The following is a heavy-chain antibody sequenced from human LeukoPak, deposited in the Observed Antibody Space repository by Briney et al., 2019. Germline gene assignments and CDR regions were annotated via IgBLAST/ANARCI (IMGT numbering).Heavy chain of an antibody. D-gene: IGHD6-19*01. Sequence: GGSLRLSCAASGFTFSSYWMSWVRQAPGKGLEWVANIKQDGSEKYYVDSVKGRFTISRDNAKNSLYLQMNSLRAEDTAVYYCARQKQWLAVYYFDYWGQGTPVTVSS. CDR3: ARQKQWLAVYYFDY. CDR2: IKQDGSEK. J-gene: IGHJ4*02. V-gene: IGHV3-7*01. CDR1: GFTFSSYW.